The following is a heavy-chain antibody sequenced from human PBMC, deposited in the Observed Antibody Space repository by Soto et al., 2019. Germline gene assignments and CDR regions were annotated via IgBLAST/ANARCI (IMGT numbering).Heavy chain of an antibody. J-gene: IGHJ4*02. CDR2: IYWDDDK. D-gene: IGHD1-26*01. V-gene: IGHV2-5*02. Sequence: ITLKESGPTLVKPTQSLTLTCTFSGFSLSTSGVGVGWIRQPPGKALEWLALIYWDDDKRYSPSLKSRLTITKDTSKNQVVLTMTNMDPVDTATYYCAPIGGWDKFDYWGQGTLVTVSS. CDR1: GFSLSTSGVG. CDR3: APIGGWDKFDY.